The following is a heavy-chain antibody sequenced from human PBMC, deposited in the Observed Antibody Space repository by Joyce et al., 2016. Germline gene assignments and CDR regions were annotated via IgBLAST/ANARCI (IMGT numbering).Heavy chain of an antibody. CDR1: GGFISSVPYY. V-gene: IGHV4-31*03. CDR3: AREVAHIEHYFDY. Sequence: QVQLQESGPGLVKPSQTLSLTCTVSGGFISSVPYYLSWIRQHPGKGLEWIVFIYYSGSTYYNPSLQSRVTISVDTSKNQFSLKLSSVTAADTAVYYCAREVAHIEHYFDYWGQGTLVTVSS. J-gene: IGHJ4*02. CDR2: IYYSGST.